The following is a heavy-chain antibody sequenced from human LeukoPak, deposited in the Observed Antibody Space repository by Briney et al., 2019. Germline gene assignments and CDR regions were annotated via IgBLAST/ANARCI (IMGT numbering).Heavy chain of an antibody. D-gene: IGHD6-19*01. Sequence: PGGSLRLSCAVSDFIVSSNYMSWVRQAPGKGLEWVSVISSGGDTYYVDSVKGRFTISRDNSKNTVFLQMDSLRAEDTAVYYCGRGWLASPWGQGTLVTVSP. J-gene: IGHJ5*02. CDR3: GRGWLASP. CDR2: ISSGGDT. CDR1: DFIVSSNY. V-gene: IGHV3-53*01.